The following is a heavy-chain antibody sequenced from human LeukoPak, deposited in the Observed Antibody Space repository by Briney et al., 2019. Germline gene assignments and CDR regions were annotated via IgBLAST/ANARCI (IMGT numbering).Heavy chain of an antibody. CDR1: GPTFSVYD. Sequence: ASVKVSCKASGPTFSVYDIHWVRQGPGQGLEWMGRISPNSGATNYAQKFQGRVTMTRDTSISTAYMELSSLTSDDSAVYYCARVVTGTGWFDPCGQGTLVTVSS. V-gene: IGHV1-2*06. J-gene: IGHJ5*02. D-gene: IGHD1-1*01. CDR2: ISPNSGAT. CDR3: ARVVTGTGWFDP.